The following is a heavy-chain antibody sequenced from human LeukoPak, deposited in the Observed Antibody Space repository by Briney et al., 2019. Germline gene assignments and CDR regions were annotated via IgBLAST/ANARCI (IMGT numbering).Heavy chain of an antibody. D-gene: IGHD3-22*01. CDR1: RFSFSSYG. CDR2: LQYDRTNV. J-gene: IGHJ5*02. V-gene: IGHV3-30*02. CDR3: ARDLGQYYDTSDNWFDP. Sequence: PGGSLRLSCAASRFSFSSYGMHWVRQAPGKGLEWVAYLQYDRTNVQYADSVRGRFTISRDNSKNILYLQMNSLRAEDTAVYYCARDLGQYYDTSDNWFDPWGQGTLVTVSS.